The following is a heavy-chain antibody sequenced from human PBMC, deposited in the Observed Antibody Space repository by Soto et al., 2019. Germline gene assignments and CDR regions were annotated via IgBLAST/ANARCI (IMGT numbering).Heavy chain of an antibody. J-gene: IGHJ4*02. V-gene: IGHV4-39*01. D-gene: IGHD3-22*01. CDR1: GGSISISSYY. CDR3: ATILRYCYDSSGYYPYYFDY. Sequence: PSETLSLTCTVSGGSISISSYYWGWIRQPPGKGLEWIGSIYYSGSTYYNPSLKSRVTISVDTSKNQFSLKLSSVTAADTAVYYCATILRYCYDSSGYYPYYFDYWGQGTLLTVSS. CDR2: IYYSGST.